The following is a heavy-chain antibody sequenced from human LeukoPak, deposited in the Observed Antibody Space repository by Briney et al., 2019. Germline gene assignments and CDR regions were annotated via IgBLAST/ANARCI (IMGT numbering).Heavy chain of an antibody. J-gene: IGHJ4*02. D-gene: IGHD6-19*01. CDR1: GYTFTGYY. CDR3: ATLTGYSSGWYGLDY. Sequence: ASVKVSCKASGYTFTGYYMHWVRQAPGQGLEWMGWINPNSGGTNYAQKFQGRVTMTRDTSISTAYMELSRRRSDDTAVYYCATLTGYSSGWYGLDYWGQGTLVTVSS. V-gene: IGHV1-2*02. CDR2: INPNSGGT.